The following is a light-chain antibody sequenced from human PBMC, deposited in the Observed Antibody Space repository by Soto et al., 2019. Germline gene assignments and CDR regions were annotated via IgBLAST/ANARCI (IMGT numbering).Light chain of an antibody. J-gene: IGKJ4*01. CDR3: QQYNNWPLE. Sequence: EIVMTQSPATLSVSPGERATLSCRASQSVGSSLAWYQQRPGQPPRLLINGASTRATGISARFSGSGSGTEFTLTISSLQSEDFAVYYCQQYNNWPLEFGGGTKVEIK. V-gene: IGKV3-15*01. CDR1: QSVGSS. CDR2: GAS.